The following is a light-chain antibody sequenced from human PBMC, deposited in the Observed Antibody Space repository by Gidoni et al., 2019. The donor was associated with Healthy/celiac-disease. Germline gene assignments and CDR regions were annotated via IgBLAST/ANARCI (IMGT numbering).Light chain of an antibody. V-gene: IGLV2-14*01. CDR3: SSYTSSSTYVV. Sequence: QSALTQPASVSESPGQSITISCTGTSSDVGGYNYVSWYQQHPGKAPQLMIYEVSNRPSGVSNRFAGAKSGNTASLTISGLQAEDEADYYCSSYTSSSTYVVFGGGTKLTVL. CDR2: EVS. J-gene: IGLJ2*01. CDR1: SSDVGGYNY.